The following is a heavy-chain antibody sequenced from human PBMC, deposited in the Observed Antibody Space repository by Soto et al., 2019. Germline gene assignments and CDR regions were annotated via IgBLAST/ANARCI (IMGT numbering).Heavy chain of an antibody. D-gene: IGHD6-13*01. Sequence: SETLSLTCTVSGGSISPYYWSWIRQPPGNGLEWIGYVYYSGNTNYNPSLEGRVTISVDTSRNRFSLNLTSATAADTAVYYCARKGAAASYAHYYMDVWGRGTAVTVSS. V-gene: IGHV4-59*01. J-gene: IGHJ6*03. CDR2: VYYSGNT. CDR1: GGSISPYY. CDR3: ARKGAAASYAHYYMDV.